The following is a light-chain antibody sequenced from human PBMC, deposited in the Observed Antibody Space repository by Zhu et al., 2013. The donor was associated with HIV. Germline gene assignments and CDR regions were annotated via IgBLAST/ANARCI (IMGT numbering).Light chain of an antibody. J-gene: IGKJ1*01. Sequence: DIQMTQSPSSLSASVGDRVTITCRASQNINNYLNWYQQKPGEAPKVLVYAASSLQSGVASRFSGSGSGTEFTLTISSLQPDDFATYACQQYNSLWTFGQGTKVEIK. V-gene: IGKV1-16*01. CDR2: AAS. CDR3: QQYNSLWT. CDR1: QNINNY.